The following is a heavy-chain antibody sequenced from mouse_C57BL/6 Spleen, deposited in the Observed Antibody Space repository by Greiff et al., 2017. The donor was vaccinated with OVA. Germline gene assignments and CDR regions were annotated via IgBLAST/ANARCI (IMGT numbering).Heavy chain of an antibody. CDR2: IYPRSGNT. V-gene: IGHV1-81*01. Sequence: VQLQQSGAELARPGASVKLSCKASGYTFTSYGISWVKQRTGQGLEWIGEIYPRSGNTYYNEQFKGKATLTADKSSSTAYMELRSLTSEDSAVYFCARSGGPYYQSAMDYWGQGTSVTVSS. D-gene: IGHD2-10*01. CDR3: ARSGGPYYQSAMDY. J-gene: IGHJ4*01. CDR1: GYTFTSYG.